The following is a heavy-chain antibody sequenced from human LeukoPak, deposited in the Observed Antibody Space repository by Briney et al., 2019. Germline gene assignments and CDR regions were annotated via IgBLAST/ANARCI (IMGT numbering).Heavy chain of an antibody. D-gene: IGHD3-3*01. V-gene: IGHV3-33*01. CDR1: GFTFSSYG. CDR3: ARDHTIFGQEEQGVDY. J-gene: IGHJ4*02. CDR2: IWYDGSNK. Sequence: LSGGSLRLSCAASGFTFSSYGMPWVRQAPVKGLEWVAVIWYDGSNKYYADSVKGRFTISRDNSKNTLYLQMNSLRAEDTAVYYCARDHTIFGQEEQGVDYWGQGTLVTVSS.